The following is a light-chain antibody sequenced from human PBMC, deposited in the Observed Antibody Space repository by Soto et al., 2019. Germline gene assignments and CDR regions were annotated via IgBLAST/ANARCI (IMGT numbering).Light chain of an antibody. CDR3: QQRSNWPLT. CDR2: AAS. Sequence: EIVMTQSPATLSVSPGERATLSCRASQSVSSNLAWYQQKPGQAPRVLIYAASTRATGIPDRFSGSGSGTEFTLTISSLEPEDFAVYYCQQRSNWPLTFGGGTKVDI. J-gene: IGKJ4*01. V-gene: IGKV3-15*01. CDR1: QSVSSN.